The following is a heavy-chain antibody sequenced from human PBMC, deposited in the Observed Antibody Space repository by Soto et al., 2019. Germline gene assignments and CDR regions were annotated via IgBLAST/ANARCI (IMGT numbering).Heavy chain of an antibody. J-gene: IGHJ4*02. CDR1: GYTFTSYG. CDR3: AFLLVLAAAGTDFDY. D-gene: IGHD6-13*01. V-gene: IGHV1-18*01. Sequence: ASVKVSCKASGYTFTSYGISWVRQAPGQGLEWMGWISAYNGNTNYAQKLQGRVTMTTDTSTSTAYMELRSLRSDDTAVYYCAFLLVLAAAGTDFDYWGQGTLVTVSS. CDR2: ISAYNGNT.